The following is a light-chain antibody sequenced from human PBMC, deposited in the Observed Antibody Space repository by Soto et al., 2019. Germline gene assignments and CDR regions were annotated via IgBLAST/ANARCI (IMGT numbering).Light chain of an antibody. CDR2: AAS. CDR1: QGINNY. J-gene: IGKJ3*01. CDR3: QRYDGGPFT. Sequence: DIQMTQSPSSLSASVGYRVTITCRASQGINNYLAWYQQKVGAVPKLLIYAASTLQSGVPSRFSGSGSGTEFILSISSLQPEDVATYYCQRYDGGPFTFGPGTKVDIK. V-gene: IGKV1-27*01.